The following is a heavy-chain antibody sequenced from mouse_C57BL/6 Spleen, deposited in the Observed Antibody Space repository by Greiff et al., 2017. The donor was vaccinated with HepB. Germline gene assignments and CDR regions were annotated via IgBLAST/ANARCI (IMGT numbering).Heavy chain of an antibody. V-gene: IGHV5-9*01. CDR1: GFTFSSYT. Sequence: EVHLVESGGGLVKPGGSLKLSCAASGFTFSSYTMSWVRQTPEKRLEWVATISGGGGNTYYPDSVKGRFTISRDNAKNTLYLQMSSLRSEDTALYYCARQNGTYAMDYWGQGTSVTVSS. CDR3: ARQNGTYAMDY. D-gene: IGHD1-1*01. CDR2: ISGGGGNT. J-gene: IGHJ4*01.